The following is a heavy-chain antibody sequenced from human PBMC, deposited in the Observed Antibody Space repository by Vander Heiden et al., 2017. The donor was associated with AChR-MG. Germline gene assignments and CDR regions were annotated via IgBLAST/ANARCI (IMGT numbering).Heavy chain of an antibody. CDR3: ARWIYGDYDEYYFDY. D-gene: IGHD4-17*01. CDR2: IIPIFGTA. J-gene: IGHJ4*02. Sequence: QVQLVQPRAEVKKPGSSVKLSCKASGGTFSSYAISWVRQAPGQGLEWMGGIIPIFGTANYAQKFQGRVTITADKSTSTAYMELSSLRSEDTAVYYCARWIYGDYDEYYFDYWGQGTLVTVSS. V-gene: IGHV1-69*06. CDR1: GGTFSSYA.